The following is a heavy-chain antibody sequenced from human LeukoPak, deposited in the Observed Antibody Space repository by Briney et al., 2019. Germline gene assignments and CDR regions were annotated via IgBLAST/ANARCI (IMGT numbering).Heavy chain of an antibody. D-gene: IGHD2-15*01. Sequence: SETLSLTCAVSGGSISSGGYSWRWIRQPPGKGLEWIGYIYHSGSTYYNPSLKSRVTISVDRSKNQFSLKLSSVTAADTAVYYCARGYCSGGSCPVDYWGQGTLVTVSS. J-gene: IGHJ4*02. CDR3: ARGYCSGGSCPVDY. V-gene: IGHV4-30-2*01. CDR1: GGSISSGGYS. CDR2: IYHSGST.